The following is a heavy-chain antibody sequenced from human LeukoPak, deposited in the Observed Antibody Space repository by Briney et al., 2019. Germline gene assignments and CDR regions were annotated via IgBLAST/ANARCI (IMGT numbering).Heavy chain of an antibody. CDR3: AYMGDIDY. CDR1: GFTFSSYS. D-gene: IGHD3-16*01. V-gene: IGHV3-48*01. CDR2: ISSSSTI. J-gene: IGHJ4*02. Sequence: GGSLRLSCAASGFTFSSYSMNWVRQAPGKGLEWVSYISSSSTIYYADSVKGRFTISRDNAKNSLYLQMNSLRAEDTAVYYCAYMGDIDYWGQGTLVTVSS.